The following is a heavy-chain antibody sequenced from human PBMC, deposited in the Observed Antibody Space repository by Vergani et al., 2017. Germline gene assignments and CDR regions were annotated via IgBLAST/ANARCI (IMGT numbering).Heavy chain of an antibody. J-gene: IGHJ6*02. CDR2: INSDGSRT. CDR1: GFTFRSYW. D-gene: IGHD6-13*01. CDR3: AREASSSWYVYYYYYGMDV. V-gene: IGHV3-74*01. Sequence: EVQLVESGGGLVQPGGSLRLSCAASGFTFRSYWMHWVRQAPGKGLVWVSRINSDGSRTSYADSVKGRFTISRDNAKNTLYLQMNSLRAEDTAVYYCAREASSSWYVYYYYYGMDVWGQGTTVTVSS.